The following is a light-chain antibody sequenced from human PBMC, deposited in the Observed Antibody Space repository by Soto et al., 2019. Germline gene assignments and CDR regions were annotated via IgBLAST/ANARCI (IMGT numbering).Light chain of an antibody. CDR3: QQSHGIPYT. V-gene: IGKV1-39*01. J-gene: IGKJ2*01. Sequence: DIQMTQSPSSLSASVGDRVTITCRASQTISTYLYWYQQEPGKAPKLLIYAASSLQSGVPSRFSGSGSGTDFILTISSLQPDDFAAYYCQQSHGIPYTFGQGTKLEIK. CDR1: QTISTY. CDR2: AAS.